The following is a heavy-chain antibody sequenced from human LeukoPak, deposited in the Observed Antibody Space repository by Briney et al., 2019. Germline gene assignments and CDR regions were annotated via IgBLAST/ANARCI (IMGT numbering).Heavy chain of an antibody. V-gene: IGHV1-18*01. D-gene: IGHD3-3*02. CDR2: ISAYNGNT. CDR3: ARDYILPLETDNGDGFAI. CDR1: GYTFTSYG. Sequence: ASVKVSCKAFGYTFTSYGITWVRQAPGQGLEWMGWISAYNGNTNYAQKLQGRVTMTTDTSTSTAYMELRSLRFDDTAVYFCARDYILPLETDNGDGFAIWGQGTVVTVSS. J-gene: IGHJ3*02.